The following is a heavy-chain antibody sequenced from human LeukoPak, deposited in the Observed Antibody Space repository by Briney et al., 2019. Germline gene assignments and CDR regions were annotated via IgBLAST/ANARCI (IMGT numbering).Heavy chain of an antibody. CDR1: GGSISSSSYY. CDR3: ARASGGDGSGSL. D-gene: IGHD3-10*01. J-gene: IGHJ4*02. CDR2: ISYSGST. V-gene: IGHV4-39*07. Sequence: NPSETLSLTCTVSGGSISSSSYYWGWIRQPPGKGLEWIGHISYSGSTYYNPSLKSRVTISVDTSKNQFSLNLSSVTAADTAMYYCARASGGDGSGSLWGQGTLVTVSS.